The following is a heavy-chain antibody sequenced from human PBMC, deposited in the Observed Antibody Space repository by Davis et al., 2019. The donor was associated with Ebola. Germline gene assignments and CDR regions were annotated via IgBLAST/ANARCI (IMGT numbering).Heavy chain of an antibody. CDR1: GFTSSSYD. CDR3: ARDQGLGGSSRWKYYYHCMDV. V-gene: IGHV3-13*03. D-gene: IGHD6-13*01. Sequence: GASLNTSCTACGFTSSSYDMHWVRQATGKGLEWVSAIGTAGDTYYPGSVKGQFTISRENAKNSLYLQMNSLRAGDTAVYYCARDQGLGGSSRWKYYYHCMDVWGKGTTVTVSS. CDR2: IGTAGDT. J-gene: IGHJ6*03.